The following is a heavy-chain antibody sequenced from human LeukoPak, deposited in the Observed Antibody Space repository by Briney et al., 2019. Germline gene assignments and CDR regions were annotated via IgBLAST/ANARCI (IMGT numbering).Heavy chain of an antibody. J-gene: IGHJ6*02. V-gene: IGHV1-2*02. CDR1: GYTFTGQY. CDR3: ARGYYGMDV. Sequence: GESLKISCKGSGYTFTGQYLYWARQTPGQGLEWMGWINPKTGDTDSAQNFQGRVTMTRDTSITTVYMELSSLTSDDTAVYYCARGYYGMDVWGQGTTVTVSS. CDR2: INPKTGDT.